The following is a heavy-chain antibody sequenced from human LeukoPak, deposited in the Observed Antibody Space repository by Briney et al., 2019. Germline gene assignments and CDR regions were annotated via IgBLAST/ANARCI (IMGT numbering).Heavy chain of an antibody. D-gene: IGHD3-16*02. CDR1: GYSFTSYW. CDR2: IYPGDSDT. CDR3: ARGRAVYVWGSYRFSLLAY. J-gene: IGHJ4*02. V-gene: IGHV5-51*01. Sequence: GESLKISCKGSGYSFTSYWIGWVRQMPGKGLEWMGIIYPGDSDTRYSPSFQGQVTISADKSISTAYLQWSSLKASDTAMYYCARGRAVYVWGSYRFSLLAYWGQGTWSPSPQ.